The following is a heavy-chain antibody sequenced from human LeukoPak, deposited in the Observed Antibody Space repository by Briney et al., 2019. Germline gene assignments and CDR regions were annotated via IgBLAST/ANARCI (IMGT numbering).Heavy chain of an antibody. CDR2: INHSGST. Sequence: SETLSLTCAVYGGSFSGYYWSWIRQPPGKGLEWIGEINHSGSTNYNPSLKSRVTISVDTSKNQFSLKLSSVTAADTAVYYCARDRGTSIAAAGTWFDPWGQGTLVTVSS. J-gene: IGHJ5*02. CDR3: ARDRGTSIAAAGTWFDP. V-gene: IGHV4-34*01. D-gene: IGHD6-13*01. CDR1: GGSFSGYY.